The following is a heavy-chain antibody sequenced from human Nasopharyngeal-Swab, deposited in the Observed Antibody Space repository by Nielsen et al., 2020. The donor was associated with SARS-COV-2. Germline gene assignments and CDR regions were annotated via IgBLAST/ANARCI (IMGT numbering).Heavy chain of an antibody. D-gene: IGHD2-15*01. Sequence: GGSLRLSCAASGFTFSNSWMSWVRQAPGKGLEWVANIKQDGSEKYYVDSVKGRFTISRENAKNSLYLQMNSLRAEDTGVYYCVNGGSLDFWCQGTLVTVSP. V-gene: IGHV3-7*01. CDR3: VNGGSLDF. CDR1: GFTFSNSW. CDR2: IKQDGSEK. J-gene: IGHJ4*02.